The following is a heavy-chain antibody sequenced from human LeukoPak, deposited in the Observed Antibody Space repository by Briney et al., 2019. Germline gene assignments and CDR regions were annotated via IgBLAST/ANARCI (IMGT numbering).Heavy chain of an antibody. CDR1: GFTFSTFG. CDR2: IRYDGNNK. V-gene: IGHV3-30*02. Sequence: PGGSLRLSCAASGFTFSTFGMHWVRQAPGKGLEWVAFIRYDGNNKYYTDSVKGRFTISRDNSKNTLYLQMNSLRAEDKAVYYCARENYYMDVCGKGSPVTVSS. CDR3: ARENYYMDV. J-gene: IGHJ6*03.